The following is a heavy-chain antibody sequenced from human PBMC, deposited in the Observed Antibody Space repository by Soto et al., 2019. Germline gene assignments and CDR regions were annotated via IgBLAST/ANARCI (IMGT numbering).Heavy chain of an antibody. J-gene: IGHJ3*02. V-gene: IGHV4-59*01. D-gene: IGHD2-15*01. CDR2: IYYSGST. CDR1: GGSISSYY. Sequence: SETLSLTCTVSGGSISSYYWSWIRQPPGKGLEWIGYIYYSGSTNYNPSLKSRVTISVDTSKNQLSLKLSSVTAADTAVYYCAREYCSGGSCYLDAFDIGGQGTMVTVSS. CDR3: AREYCSGGSCYLDAFDI.